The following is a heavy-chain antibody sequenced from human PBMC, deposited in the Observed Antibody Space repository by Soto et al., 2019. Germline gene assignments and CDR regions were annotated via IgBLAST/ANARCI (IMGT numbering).Heavy chain of an antibody. CDR1: GYPVTAYY. V-gene: IGHV1-2*02. CDR3: ARGGGVGVAGSAAFDM. Sequence: QLHLVQSGAVVKKPGASVTVSCSASGYPVTAYYMHWVRQAPGRGLEWMGGINPATGAAKYTQTFRGGVTMTRATATSTVFMELSGLTSEDTAVFYWARGGGVGVAGSAAFDMWGQGTLVTVSS. CDR2: INPATGAA. J-gene: IGHJ3*02. D-gene: IGHD3-3*01.